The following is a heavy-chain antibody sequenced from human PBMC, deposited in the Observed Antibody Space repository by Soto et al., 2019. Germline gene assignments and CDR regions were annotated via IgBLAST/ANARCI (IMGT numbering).Heavy chain of an antibody. CDR3: ARDYQYNWNENWFDP. Sequence: GGSLRLSCAASGFTFSSYWMHWVRQAPGKGLVWVSRINSDGSSTSYADSVKGRFTISRDNAKNTLYLEMNSLRAEDTAVYYCARDYQYNWNENWFDPWGQGTLVTVSS. D-gene: IGHD1-1*01. V-gene: IGHV3-74*01. J-gene: IGHJ5*02. CDR1: GFTFSSYW. CDR2: INSDGSST.